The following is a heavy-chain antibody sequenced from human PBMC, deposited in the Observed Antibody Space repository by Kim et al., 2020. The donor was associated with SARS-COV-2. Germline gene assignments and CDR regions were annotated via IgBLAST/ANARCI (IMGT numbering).Heavy chain of an antibody. Sequence: ASVKVSCRASGYTFTDYYIHWVRQAPGQGLEWMGWINPNTGGTNYAQSFQDRVTMTRDTYISTAYMELSGLRSDDTAVFYCARDLKKTHYYDTASAYPDSWGQGTLVTVSS. CDR1: GYTFTDYY. CDR2: INPNTGGT. D-gene: IGHD3-22*01. V-gene: IGHV1-2*02. J-gene: IGHJ4*02. CDR3: ARDLKKTHYYDTASAYPDS.